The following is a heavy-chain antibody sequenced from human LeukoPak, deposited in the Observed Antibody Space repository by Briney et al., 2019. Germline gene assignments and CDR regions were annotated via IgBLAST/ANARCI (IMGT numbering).Heavy chain of an antibody. J-gene: IGHJ4*02. CDR2: IYYSGST. CDR1: GGSISSYY. Sequence: SGTLSLTCTVSGGSISSYYWSWIRQPPGKGLEWIGYIYYSGSTNYNPSLKSRVTISVDTSKNRFSLKLSSVTAADTAVYYCARELRFLEWTFIDYWGQGTLVTVSS. V-gene: IGHV4-59*01. CDR3: ARELRFLEWTFIDY. D-gene: IGHD3-3*01.